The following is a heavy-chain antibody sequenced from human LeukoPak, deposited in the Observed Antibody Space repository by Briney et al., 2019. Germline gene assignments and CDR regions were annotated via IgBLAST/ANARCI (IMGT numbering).Heavy chain of an antibody. Sequence: PGGSLRLSCAASGFTFSSYAMSWVRQAPGKGLEWVSAISGSGGSTYYADSVKGRFTISRDNSKNTLYLQMNSLRAEDTAVYYCAKGGSMVRGLYYFDYWGQGTLVTVPS. CDR1: GFTFSSYA. CDR3: AKGGSMVRGLYYFDY. J-gene: IGHJ4*02. D-gene: IGHD3-10*01. V-gene: IGHV3-23*01. CDR2: ISGSGGST.